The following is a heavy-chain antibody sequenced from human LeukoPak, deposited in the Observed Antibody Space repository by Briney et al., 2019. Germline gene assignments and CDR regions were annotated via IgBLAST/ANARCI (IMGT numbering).Heavy chain of an antibody. D-gene: IGHD6-19*01. CDR3: AITGYSSGWYRFLGPSQTDY. CDR1: GYTFTSYA. CDR2: INTNTGNP. J-gene: IGHJ4*02. V-gene: IGHV7-4-1*02. Sequence: RASVKVSCKASGYTFTSYAMNWVRQAPGQGLEWMGWINTNTGNPTYAQGFTGRFVFSLDTSVSTAYLQISSLKAEDTAVYYCAITGYSSGWYRFLGPSQTDYWGQGTLVTVSS.